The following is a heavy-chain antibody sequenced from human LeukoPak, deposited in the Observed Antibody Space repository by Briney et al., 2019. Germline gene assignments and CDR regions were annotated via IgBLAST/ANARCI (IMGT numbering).Heavy chain of an antibody. CDR3: ARATDLFDY. CDR2: ISYEGGNK. CDR1: GFTFGTYA. V-gene: IGHV3-30*09. D-gene: IGHD1-1*01. J-gene: IGHJ4*02. Sequence: GGSLRLSCAASGFTFGTYAMHWVRQAPGKRLEWLAGISYEGGNKYYADSVKGRFAISRDNSKDTLYVQMNSLGTEDTAVYYCARATDLFDYWGQGTLVTVSS.